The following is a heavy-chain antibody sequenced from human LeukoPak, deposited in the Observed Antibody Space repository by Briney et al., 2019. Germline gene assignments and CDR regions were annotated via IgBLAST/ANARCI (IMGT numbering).Heavy chain of an antibody. CDR3: ARHGTSGTNLNWFDP. J-gene: IGHJ5*02. Sequence: PSETLSLTCTVSGGSISSYSWSWIRQPPGKGLEWIGYIYYSGSTYYNPSLKSRVTISVDTSKNQFSLRLSSVTAADTAVYYCARHGTSGTNLNWFDPWGQGTLVTVSS. CDR1: GGSISSYS. CDR2: IYYSGST. V-gene: IGHV4-59*08. D-gene: IGHD1-1*01.